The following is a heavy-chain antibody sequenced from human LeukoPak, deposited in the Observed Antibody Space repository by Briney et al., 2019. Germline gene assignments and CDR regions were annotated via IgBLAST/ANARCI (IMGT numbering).Heavy chain of an antibody. D-gene: IGHD3-10*01. V-gene: IGHV4-4*07. J-gene: IGHJ3*02. CDR2: IYTSGST. CDR1: GNSFGDYY. CDR3: AKSNGYGLVDI. Sequence: KPSETLSLTCTVSGNSFGDYYWSWIRQPAGKGLEWIGRIYTSGSTTYNPSLKSRVTMSVDTSKSQFSLNLMSVTAADTAVYYCAKSNGYGLVDIWGQGTMVTVSS.